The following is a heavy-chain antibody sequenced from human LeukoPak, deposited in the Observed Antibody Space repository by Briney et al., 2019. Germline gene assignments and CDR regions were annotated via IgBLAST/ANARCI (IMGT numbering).Heavy chain of an antibody. CDR3: ARGYRSSSWYDY. D-gene: IGHD6-13*01. V-gene: IGHV1-2*02. Sequence: ASVKVSCRASGYTFTGYYMHWARQAPGQGLEWMGWINPNSGGTNYAQKFQGRVTMTRDTSISTAYMELSRLRSDDTAVYYCARGYRSSSWYDYWGQGTLVTVSS. CDR2: INPNSGGT. CDR1: GYTFTGYY. J-gene: IGHJ4*02.